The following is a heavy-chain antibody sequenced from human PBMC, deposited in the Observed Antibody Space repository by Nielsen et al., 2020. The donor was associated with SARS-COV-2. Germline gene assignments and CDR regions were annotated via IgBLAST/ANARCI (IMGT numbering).Heavy chain of an antibody. CDR3: ARGVIEDTGYYFDY. D-gene: IGHD5-18*01. CDR1: GDSVSSNDW. Sequence: SETLSLTCAVSGDSVSSNDWWTWVRQSPGRGLEWIGEVSHSGSTNYSPSLKSRVTLSMDKSRRQFSLKLSSVTAADTAVYYCARGVIEDTGYYFDYWGQGTLVTVSS. V-gene: IGHV4-4*02. CDR2: VSHSGST. J-gene: IGHJ4*02.